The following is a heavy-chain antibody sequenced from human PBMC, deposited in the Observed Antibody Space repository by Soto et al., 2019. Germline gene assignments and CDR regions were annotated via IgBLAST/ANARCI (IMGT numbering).Heavy chain of an antibody. Sequence: QVQLVQSGAEVKKPGSSVKVSCKASGGTFSSYTISWVRQAPGQGLEWMGRVIPILGIANYAQKFQGRVTITADKSTSTAYMELSSLRSEDTAVYYCARGSYGEAYWYFDLWGRGTLVTVSS. CDR2: VIPILGIA. CDR1: GGTFSSYT. V-gene: IGHV1-69*02. CDR3: ARGSYGEAYWYFDL. D-gene: IGHD1-26*01. J-gene: IGHJ2*01.